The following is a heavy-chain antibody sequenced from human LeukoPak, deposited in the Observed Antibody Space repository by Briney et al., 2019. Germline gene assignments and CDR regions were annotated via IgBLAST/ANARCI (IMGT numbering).Heavy chain of an antibody. J-gene: IGHJ6*03. Sequence: SETLSLTCTVSGGSISSYYWSWIRQPPGKGLEWIGYIYYSGSTYYNPSLKSRVTISVDTSKNQFSLKLSSVTAADTAVYYCARLGDYSNYYYYYYMDVWGKGTTVTVSS. CDR1: GGSISSYY. V-gene: IGHV4-59*04. D-gene: IGHD4-11*01. CDR2: IYYSGST. CDR3: ARLGDYSNYYYYYYMDV.